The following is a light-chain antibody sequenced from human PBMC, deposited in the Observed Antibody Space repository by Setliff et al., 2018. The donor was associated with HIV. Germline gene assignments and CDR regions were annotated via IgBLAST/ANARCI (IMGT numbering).Light chain of an antibody. J-gene: IGLJ3*02. V-gene: IGLV1-40*01. CDR1: PSNIGAGYD. CDR3: QSFDNTLGASGV. CDR2: RNV. Sequence: QSALTQPPSVSGAPGQTVAISCTGTPSNIGAGYDVHWYQQFPGEAPRLLIYRNVNRPSGVPDRYSGSKSGTSASLATTGLQAEDEALYYCQSFDNTLGASGVFGGGTKVTVL.